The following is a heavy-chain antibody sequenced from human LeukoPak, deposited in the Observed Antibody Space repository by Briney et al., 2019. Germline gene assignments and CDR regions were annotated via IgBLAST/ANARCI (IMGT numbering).Heavy chain of an antibody. Sequence: SVKVSCKASGGTFSSYAISGVRQAPGQGREWMGGIIPTFGTANYAQKFQDRVTITADKSTRTAYMEPSRLRSAETDVYYCARRGVLRYFELKDWGQGTPVTVSS. CDR1: GGTFSSYA. CDR3: ARRGVLRYFELKD. D-gene: IGHD3-9*01. J-gene: IGHJ4*02. CDR2: IIPTFGTA. V-gene: IGHV1-69*06.